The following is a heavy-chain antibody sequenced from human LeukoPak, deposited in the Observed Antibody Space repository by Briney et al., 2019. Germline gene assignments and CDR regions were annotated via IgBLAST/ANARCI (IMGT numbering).Heavy chain of an antibody. CDR1: GFPFSSVG. CDR2: ISSDPSHT. J-gene: IGHJ4*02. CDR3: ARDPDYYDSRVVVF. Sequence: PGGSLRLSCVASGFPFSSVGMNWVRQAPGKGLEWVSYISSDPSHTYYADSVRGRFTISRDNAKHSLYLQMDNLRTEDTAMYYCARDPDYYDSRVVVFWGQGTRVTVSS. D-gene: IGHD3-22*01. V-gene: IGHV3-21*01.